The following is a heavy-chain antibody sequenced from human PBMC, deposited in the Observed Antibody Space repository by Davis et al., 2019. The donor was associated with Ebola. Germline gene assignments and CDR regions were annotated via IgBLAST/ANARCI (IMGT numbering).Heavy chain of an antibody. V-gene: IGHV4-39*07. Sequence: SETLSLTCTVSGGSIISGTYYWGWVRQPPGEGLEWIASIFHNGVTYYNPSLKSRVPISVDTSKNQFSLNLSSVTAADTAVYYCARGAAWNYGNWGQGTLVSVSS. CDR3: ARGAAWNYGN. CDR2: IFHNGVT. J-gene: IGHJ4*02. D-gene: IGHD1-7*01. CDR1: GGSIISGTYY.